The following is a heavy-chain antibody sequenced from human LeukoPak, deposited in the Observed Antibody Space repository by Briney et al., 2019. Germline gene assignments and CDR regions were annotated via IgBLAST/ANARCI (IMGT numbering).Heavy chain of an antibody. V-gene: IGHV1-18*01. J-gene: IGHJ6*02. CDR3: ARDTWTTVTTADWNDGMDV. Sequence: ASVKVSCKASGYTFSSYGISWVRQAPGQGLEWVGWISGYNGNTYYAQKLQGRVTMTTDTSTSTAYMELRSLRSDDTAVYYCARDTWTTVTTADWNDGMDVWGQGTTVTVSS. CDR2: ISGYNGNT. D-gene: IGHD4-11*01. CDR1: GYTFSSYG.